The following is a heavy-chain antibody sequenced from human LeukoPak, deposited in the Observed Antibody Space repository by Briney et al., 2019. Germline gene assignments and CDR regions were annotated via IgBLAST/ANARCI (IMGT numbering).Heavy chain of an antibody. Sequence: QSGGSLRLSCAASGFTFSSYEMNWVRQAPGKGLEWVSYITSSGSTIYYADSVKGRFTISRDNAKNSLYLQMNSLSAEDTAVYYCARGIAPHDYWGQGTLVTVSS. CDR1: GFTFSSYE. CDR3: ARGIAPHDY. J-gene: IGHJ4*02. V-gene: IGHV3-48*03. CDR2: ITSSGSTI. D-gene: IGHD6-13*01.